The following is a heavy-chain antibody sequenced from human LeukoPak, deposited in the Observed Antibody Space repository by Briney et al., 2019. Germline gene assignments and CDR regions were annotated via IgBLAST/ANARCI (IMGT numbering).Heavy chain of an antibody. CDR1: GESFSGYY. CDR2: INHSGRT. J-gene: IGHJ6*03. V-gene: IGHV4-34*01. CDR3: TRPWQRRYYMDV. Sequence: SETLSLTCAVYGESFSGYYWTWVRQPPGKGLEWIGDINHSGRTTYNPSLKSRVIISVDTSKNLFSLNLTSVTAADTTVYYCTRPWQRRYYMDVWGKGTTVAVSS.